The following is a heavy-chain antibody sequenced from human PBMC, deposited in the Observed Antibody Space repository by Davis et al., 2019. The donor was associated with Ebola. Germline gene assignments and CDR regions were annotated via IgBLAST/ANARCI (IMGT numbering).Heavy chain of an antibody. CDR3: ARPSSTRPYRYYYMDV. Sequence: GESLKISCAASGFSFSDYYMNWVRQTPGKGLEWVSLISSTGASIYYAESVKGRFTVSRDNAKNSLYLQINSLRAEDTAVYYCARPSSTRPYRYYYMDVWGEGTTITVSS. V-gene: IGHV3-11*04. CDR1: GFSFSDYY. CDR2: ISSTGASI. J-gene: IGHJ6*03. D-gene: IGHD2-2*01.